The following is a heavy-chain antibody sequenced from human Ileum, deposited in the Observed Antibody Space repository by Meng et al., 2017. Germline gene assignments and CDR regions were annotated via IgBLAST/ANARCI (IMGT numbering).Heavy chain of an antibody. CDR2: IHTNTGNP. Sequence: VPTRSRFKEPGALVKASCKASRYTFTSYALNWVQQAPGQGLEWLGWIHTNTGNPTSAQGLTGRFVFSLYTSVSTAYLQISSLKAEDTAVYYCAREDHFWSGYFDYWGQGTLVTVSS. V-gene: IGHV7-4-1*02. CDR1: RYTFTSYA. CDR3: AREDHFWSGYFDY. J-gene: IGHJ4*02. D-gene: IGHD3-3*02.